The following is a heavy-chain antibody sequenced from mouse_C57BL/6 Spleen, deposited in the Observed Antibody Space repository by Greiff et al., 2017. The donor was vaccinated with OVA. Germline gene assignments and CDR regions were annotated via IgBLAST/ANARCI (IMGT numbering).Heavy chain of an antibody. V-gene: IGHV1-69*01. CDR1: GYTFTSYW. Sequence: QVQLQQSGAELVMPGASVKLSCKASGYTFTSYWMHWVKQRPGQGLEWIGEIDPSDSYTNYNQKFKGKSTLTVDKSSSTAYMQLSSLTSEDSAVYYCARKLLYYFDYWGQGTTLTVSS. D-gene: IGHD3-3*01. CDR3: ARKLLYYFDY. CDR2: IDPSDSYT. J-gene: IGHJ2*01.